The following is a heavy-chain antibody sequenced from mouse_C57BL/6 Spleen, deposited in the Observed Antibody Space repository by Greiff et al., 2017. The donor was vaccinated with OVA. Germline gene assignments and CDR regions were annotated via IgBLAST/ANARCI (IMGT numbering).Heavy chain of an antibody. CDR3: ARDRKLGLRFAY. J-gene: IGHJ3*01. D-gene: IGHD4-1*01. Sequence: QVQLQQSGAELMKPGASVKLSCKATGYTFTGYWIEWVKQRPGHGLEWIGEILPGSGSTTYNEKFKGKATFTADTSSNTAYMQLSSLTTEDSAMYYCARDRKLGLRFAYWGQGTLVTVSA. CDR2: ILPGSGST. V-gene: IGHV1-9*01. CDR1: GYTFTGYW.